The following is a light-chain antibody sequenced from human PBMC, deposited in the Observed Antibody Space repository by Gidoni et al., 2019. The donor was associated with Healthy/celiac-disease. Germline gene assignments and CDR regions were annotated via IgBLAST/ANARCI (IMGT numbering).Light chain of an antibody. CDR1: QSVSSCY. CDR3: QQYGMT. J-gene: IGKJ4*01. Sequence: EIVLTQSPGTLSLSPGERATLSCRASQSVSSCYLAWYQQKPGQAPRLLIYGASSRATGIPDRFSGSGSGTDFTLTISRLEPEDFAVYYCQQYGMTFGGGTKVEIK. CDR2: GAS. V-gene: IGKV3-20*01.